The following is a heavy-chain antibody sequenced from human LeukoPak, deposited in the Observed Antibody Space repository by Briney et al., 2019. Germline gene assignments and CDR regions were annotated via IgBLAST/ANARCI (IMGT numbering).Heavy chain of an antibody. D-gene: IGHD2-2*02. CDR2: MSYDESNR. V-gene: IGHV3-30-3*02. J-gene: IGHJ5*01. Sequence: GGSLRLSCAASGFTFSSYTMYWVRQAPGKGLEWVAFMSYDESNRYYADSVKGRFTISRDNSKNTLYLQMNSLRTDDTAFYYCAKHTASDSWGHGTLVTVSS. CDR1: GFTFSSYT. CDR3: AKHTASDS.